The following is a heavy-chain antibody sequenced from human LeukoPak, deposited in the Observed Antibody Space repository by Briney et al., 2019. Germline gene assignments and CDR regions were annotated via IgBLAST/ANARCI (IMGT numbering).Heavy chain of an antibody. CDR3: ARGSGYYDSSGYYYGY. D-gene: IGHD3-22*01. J-gene: IGHJ4*02. V-gene: IGHV3-7*01. Sequence: GGSLRLSCAASGFTFSSYWMSWVRQAPGKGLEWVANIKQDGSEKYYVDSVKGRFTISRDNAKNSLYLQRNSLRAEDTAVYYCARGSGYYDSSGYYYGYWGQGTLVTVSS. CDR2: IKQDGSEK. CDR1: GFTFSSYW.